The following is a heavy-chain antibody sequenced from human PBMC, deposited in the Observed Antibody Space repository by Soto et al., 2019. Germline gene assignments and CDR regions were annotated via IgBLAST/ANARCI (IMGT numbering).Heavy chain of an antibody. Sequence: GGSLRLSCAASGFTVSSNYMSWVRQAPGKGLEWVSVIYSGGSTYYADSVKGRFTISRDNSKNTLYLQMNSLRAEDTAVYYCGRDQASSRMDVWGQGTTVTVSS. V-gene: IGHV3-53*01. CDR3: GRDQASSRMDV. J-gene: IGHJ6*02. CDR2: IYSGGST. CDR1: GFTVSSNY.